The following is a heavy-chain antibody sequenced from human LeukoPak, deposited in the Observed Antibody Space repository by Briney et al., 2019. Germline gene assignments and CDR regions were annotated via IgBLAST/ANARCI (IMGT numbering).Heavy chain of an antibody. V-gene: IGHV3-7*01. CDR1: GFTFSSYW. CDR3: ARLRAFSYSGWYRLYYYYYMDV. Sequence: GGSLRLSCAASGFTFSSYWMSWVRQAPGKGLEWVANIKQDGSEKYYVDSVKGRFTISRDNAKNSLYLQMNSLRAEDTAVYYCARLRAFSYSGWYRLYYYYYMDVWGKGTTVTISS. J-gene: IGHJ6*03. D-gene: IGHD6-19*01. CDR2: IKQDGSEK.